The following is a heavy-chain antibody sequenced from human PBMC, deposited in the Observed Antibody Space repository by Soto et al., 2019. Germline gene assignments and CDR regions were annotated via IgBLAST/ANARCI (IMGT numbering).Heavy chain of an antibody. V-gene: IGHV1-2*02. Sequence: ASVKVSCKASGSTFTAYYVHWVRQAPGQGLEWMGWVNPLTGDTTYAQKFEGRVTMTRDTSISTAYMELSRLRSDDTAIYYCARQQDRGIVAAGFDYWGQGTPVTVSS. CDR1: GSTFTAYY. CDR3: ARQQDRGIVAAGFDY. J-gene: IGHJ4*02. CDR2: VNPLTGDT. D-gene: IGHD6-13*01.